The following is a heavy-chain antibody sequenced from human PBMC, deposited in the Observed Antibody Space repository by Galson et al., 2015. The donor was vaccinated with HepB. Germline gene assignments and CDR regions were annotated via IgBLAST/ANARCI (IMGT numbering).Heavy chain of an antibody. CDR3: ARGVTGYYYYMDV. CDR2: ISGYNGNT. Sequence: SVKVSCKASGYTFSSYGISWVRQAPGQGLEWMGWISGYNGNTNYAQKLQGRITMTTDTSTSTAYMELRSLRSDDTAVYFCARGVTGYYYYMDVWAKGTTVTVSS. V-gene: IGHV1-18*01. J-gene: IGHJ6*03. CDR1: GYTFSSYG.